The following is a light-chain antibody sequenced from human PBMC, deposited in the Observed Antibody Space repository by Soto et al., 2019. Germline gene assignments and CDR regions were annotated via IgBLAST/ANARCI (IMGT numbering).Light chain of an antibody. CDR1: KLGDKY. Sequence: SYELTQPPSVSVSPGQTASITCSGDKLGDKYVCWYQQKPGQSPVLVIYQDRKRTSGIPERFSGSNSGNTATLTISGTQAVDEADYYCQAWDSSTRVFGGGTKLTVL. V-gene: IGLV3-1*01. CDR2: QDR. J-gene: IGLJ3*02. CDR3: QAWDSSTRV.